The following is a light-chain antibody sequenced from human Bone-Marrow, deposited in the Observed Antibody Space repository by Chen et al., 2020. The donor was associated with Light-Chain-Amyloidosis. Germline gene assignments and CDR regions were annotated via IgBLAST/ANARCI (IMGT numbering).Light chain of an antibody. J-gene: IGLJ1*01. CDR3: SSYTIPNTLV. Sequence: QSALTQPASVSGSPGPSITISCTGTSSDVGGDNHVSWDQQHPDKAPKLMIYEVTNRPSWVPDRFSGSKSDNTAYLTISGLQTEDEADYFCSSYTIPNTLVFGSGTRVTV. CDR1: SSDVGGDNH. CDR2: EVT. V-gene: IGLV2-14*01.